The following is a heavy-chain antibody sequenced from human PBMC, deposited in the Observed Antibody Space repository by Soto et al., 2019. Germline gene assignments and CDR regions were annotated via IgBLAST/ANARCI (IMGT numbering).Heavy chain of an antibody. CDR1: GYTFTSYG. Sequence: ASVKVSCKASGYTFTSYGISWVRQAPGQGLEWMGWISAYNGNTNYAQKLQGRVTMTTDTSTSTAYMELRSLRSDDTAVYYCARDHGYGDYVAYYYYMDVWGKGTTVTVSS. CDR2: ISAYNGNT. J-gene: IGHJ6*03. V-gene: IGHV1-18*01. CDR3: ARDHGYGDYVAYYYYMDV. D-gene: IGHD4-17*01.